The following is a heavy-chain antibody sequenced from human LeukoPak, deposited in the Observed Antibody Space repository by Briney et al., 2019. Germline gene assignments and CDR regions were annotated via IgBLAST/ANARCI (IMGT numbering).Heavy chain of an antibody. CDR2: IYYSGST. Sequence: TSETLSLTCTVSGGSISSYYWSWIRQPPGKGLEWIGYIYYSGSTNYNPSLKSRVTISVDKSKNQFSLKLSSVTAADTAVYYCARVDILTGYTQLDYWGQGTLVTVSS. V-gene: IGHV4-59*12. J-gene: IGHJ4*02. D-gene: IGHD3-9*01. CDR3: ARVDILTGYTQLDY. CDR1: GGSISSYY.